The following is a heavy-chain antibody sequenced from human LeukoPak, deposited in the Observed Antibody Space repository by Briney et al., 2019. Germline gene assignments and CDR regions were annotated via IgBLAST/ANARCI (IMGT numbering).Heavy chain of an antibody. V-gene: IGHV3-7*01. CDR2: IKKDGSEK. D-gene: IGHD2-2*01. Sequence: GGSLRLSCVASGFTSSAFCMSWVRRPPGKGLEWVANIKKDGSEKEYVDSVKGRFTIFRDNAKNSVYLQMNSLRAEDTAVYYCATFVGVVPGGLLVWGKGTTVIVSS. J-gene: IGHJ6*04. CDR1: GFTSSAFC. CDR3: ATFVGVVPGGLLV.